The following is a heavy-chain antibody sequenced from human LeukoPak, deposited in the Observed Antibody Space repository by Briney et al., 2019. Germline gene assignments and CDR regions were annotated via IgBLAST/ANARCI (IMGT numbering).Heavy chain of an antibody. CDR1: GGSISYYY. CDR2: IYYSGTT. D-gene: IGHD4-17*01. Sequence: SETLSLTCTVSGGSISYYYWSWIRQSPGKGLEWIGYIYYSGTTNYNPPLKSRVTISVDMSKNQFSLQLRSVTAADTAVYYCAREDPQTTVPEGMDVWGQGTTVTVSS. J-gene: IGHJ6*02. CDR3: AREDPQTTVPEGMDV. V-gene: IGHV4-59*01.